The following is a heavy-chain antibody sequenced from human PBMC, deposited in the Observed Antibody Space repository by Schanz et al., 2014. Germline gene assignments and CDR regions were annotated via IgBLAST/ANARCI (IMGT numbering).Heavy chain of an antibody. CDR1: GFTVNTNY. CDR3: ARDEGRDGYNLAFDV. J-gene: IGHJ3*01. D-gene: IGHD5-12*01. V-gene: IGHV3-53*01. CDR2: VYMSAAST. Sequence: EVQLVESGGGLIQPGGSLRLSCAVSGFTVNTNYMSWVRQAPGKGLEWASTVYMSAASTRYADSVKGRFIISRDSSKNTLFLQMNSLRPEDTALYFCARDEGRDGYNLAFDVWGQGTLVTVSS.